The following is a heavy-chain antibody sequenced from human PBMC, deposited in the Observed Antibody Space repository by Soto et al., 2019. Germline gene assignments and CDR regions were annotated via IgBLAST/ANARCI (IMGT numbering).Heavy chain of an antibody. CDR2: ISSSSSYI. V-gene: IGHV3-21*01. Sequence: EVQLVESGGGLVKPGGSLRLSCAASGFTFSSYSMNWVRQAPGKVLEWVSSISSSSSYIYYADSVKGRFTISRDNAKNSLYLQMNSLRAEDTAVYYCARDRPHAYCGGDCYSGYFDYWGQGTLVTVSS. D-gene: IGHD2-21*02. J-gene: IGHJ4*02. CDR3: ARDRPHAYCGGDCYSGYFDY. CDR1: GFTFSSYS.